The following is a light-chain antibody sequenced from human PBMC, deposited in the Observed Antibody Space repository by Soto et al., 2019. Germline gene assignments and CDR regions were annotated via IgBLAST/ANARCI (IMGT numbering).Light chain of an antibody. CDR3: SSYTSSSTLA. CDR1: CSDVGGYNY. Sequence: QSVLTQPASVSGSPGQSITISCTGTCSDVGGYNYVSWYQQHPGKAPKLMIYDVSNRPSGVSNRFSGSKSGNTASLTISGLQAEDEADYYCSSYTSSSTLAFGGGTKVTVL. J-gene: IGLJ2*01. V-gene: IGLV2-14*01. CDR2: DVS.